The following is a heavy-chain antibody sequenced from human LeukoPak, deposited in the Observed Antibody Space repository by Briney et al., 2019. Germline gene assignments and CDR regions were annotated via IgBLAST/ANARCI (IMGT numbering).Heavy chain of an antibody. CDR1: GGSISSGGYY. CDR3: AKSSGSYSSYYYYMDV. Sequence: PSQTLSLTCTVSGGSISSGGYYWSWIRQPPGKGLEWIGYIYHSGSTHYNPSLKSRVTISIDTSKNQFSLKLNSVTAADTAVYYCAKSSGSYSSYYYYMDVWGKGTTVTVSS. V-gene: IGHV4-30-2*02. D-gene: IGHD1-26*01. CDR2: IYHSGST. J-gene: IGHJ6*03.